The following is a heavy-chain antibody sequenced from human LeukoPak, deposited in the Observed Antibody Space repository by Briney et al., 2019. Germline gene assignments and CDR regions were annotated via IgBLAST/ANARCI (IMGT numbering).Heavy chain of an antibody. CDR1: GYSFTNYW. Sequence: PGESLKISWKGSGYSFTNYWIGWVRQMPGKGLEYMCLIHPADSDTRFSPSFQGQVTISADKSISTAYLQWSSLKASDTAMYYCARLIAAAGTYDYWGRGTLVTVSS. D-gene: IGHD6-13*01. CDR3: ARLIAAAGTYDY. CDR2: IHPADSDT. V-gene: IGHV5-51*01. J-gene: IGHJ4*02.